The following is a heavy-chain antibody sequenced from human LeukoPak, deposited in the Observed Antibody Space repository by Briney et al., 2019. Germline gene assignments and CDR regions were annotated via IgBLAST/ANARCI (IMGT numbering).Heavy chain of an antibody. V-gene: IGHV3-43D*03. CDR1: GFTFDDYA. Sequence: GGSLRLSCAASGFTFDDYAMHWVRQPPGKTLEWVSLISWDGAGTYYADSVKGRFTISRDNTKNSLYLQMNSLKPEDTALYYCAKDSSVEMATTFDYWGQGTLVTVSS. D-gene: IGHD5-24*01. CDR3: AKDSSVEMATTFDY. CDR2: ISWDGAGT. J-gene: IGHJ4*02.